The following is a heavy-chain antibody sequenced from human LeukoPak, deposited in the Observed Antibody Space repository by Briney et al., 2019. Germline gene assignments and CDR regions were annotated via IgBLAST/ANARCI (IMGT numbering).Heavy chain of an antibody. J-gene: IGHJ4*02. CDR1: GFTFNRYW. Sequence: GGSLRLSCAASGFTFNRYWMSWVRQAPGKELQWVANIKQDGSAKYYVDSVKGRFTISRDNSKNTLYLQMNSLRAEDTAVYYCAKDKGIVVVTDYFDYWGQGTLVTVSS. D-gene: IGHD3-22*01. CDR3: AKDKGIVVVTDYFDY. CDR2: IKQDGSAK. V-gene: IGHV3-7*03.